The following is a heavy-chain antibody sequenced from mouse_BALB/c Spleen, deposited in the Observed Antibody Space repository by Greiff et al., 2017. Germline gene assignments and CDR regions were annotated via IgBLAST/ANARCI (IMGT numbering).Heavy chain of an antibody. CDR1: GYTFTSYW. J-gene: IGHJ3*01. V-gene: IGHV1-7*01. CDR3: ARSRYDTWFAY. Sequence: VKLLESGAELAKPGASVKMSCKASGYTFTSYWMHWVKQRPGQGLEWIGYINPSTGYTEYNQKFKDKATLTADKSSSTAYMQLSSLTSEDSAVYYCARSRYDTWFAYWGQGTLVTVSA. D-gene: IGHD2-14*01. CDR2: INPSTGYT.